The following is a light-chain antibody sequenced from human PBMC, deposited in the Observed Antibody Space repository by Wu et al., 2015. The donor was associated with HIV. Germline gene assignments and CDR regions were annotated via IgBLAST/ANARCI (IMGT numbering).Light chain of an antibody. CDR3: QQYGSSPRYS. J-gene: IGKJ2*03. CDR1: QSVSSSY. Sequence: IVLTQLPGTLSLSPGERATLSCRASQSVSSSYLAWYQQKPGQAPRLLIYGASSRATGIPDRFSGSGSGTDFTLTISRLEPEDFAVYYCQQYGSSPRYSFGQGTKLEIK. V-gene: IGKV3-20*01. CDR2: GAS.